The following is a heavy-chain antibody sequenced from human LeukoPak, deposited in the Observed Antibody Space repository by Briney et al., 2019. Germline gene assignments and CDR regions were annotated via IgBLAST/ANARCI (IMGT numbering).Heavy chain of an antibody. J-gene: IGHJ5*02. CDR1: GFTFSSYS. CDR3: ARDLRVYGSGYSYVFWFDP. V-gene: IGHV3-21*06. Sequence: NPGGSLRLSCAASGFTFSSYSMNWVRQAPGKGLEWVSSISSSSTYIYYADSVKGRFTTSRDNAKNSLYLQMNSLRAEDTAVYYCARDLRVYGSGYSYVFWFDPWGQGTLVTVSS. CDR2: ISSSSTYI. D-gene: IGHD5-18*01.